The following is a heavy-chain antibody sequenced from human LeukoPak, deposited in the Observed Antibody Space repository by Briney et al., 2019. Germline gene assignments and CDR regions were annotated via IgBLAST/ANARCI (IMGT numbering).Heavy chain of an antibody. Sequence: SETLSLTCAVYGGSFSSYYWSWIPQTPGKGLGGIGYMYYSGSTNYNPSLKSRVTISVDTSKNQFSLKLSSVTAADTAVYYCASGYSSHDAFDIWGQGTMVTVSS. D-gene: IGHD6-13*01. J-gene: IGHJ3*02. V-gene: IGHV4-59*01. CDR2: MYYSGST. CDR3: ASGYSSHDAFDI. CDR1: GGSFSSYY.